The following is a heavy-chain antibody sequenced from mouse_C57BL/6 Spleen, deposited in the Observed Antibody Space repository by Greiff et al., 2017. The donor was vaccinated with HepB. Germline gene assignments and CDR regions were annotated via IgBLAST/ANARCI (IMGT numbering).Heavy chain of an antibody. CDR1: GYTFTDYE. D-gene: IGHD1-1*01. J-gene: IGHJ1*03. Sequence: QVQLQQSGAELVRPGASVTLSCKASGYTFTDYEMHWVKQTPVHGLEWIGAIDPETGGTAYNQKFKGKAILTADKSSSTAYMELRSLTSEDSAVYYCTITTVVRYWYFDVWGTGTTVTVSS. CDR2: IDPETGGT. V-gene: IGHV1-15*01. CDR3: TITTVVRYWYFDV.